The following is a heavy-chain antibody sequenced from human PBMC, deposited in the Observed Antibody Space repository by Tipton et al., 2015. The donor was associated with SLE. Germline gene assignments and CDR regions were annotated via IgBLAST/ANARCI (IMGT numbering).Heavy chain of an antibody. D-gene: IGHD3-16*01. CDR2: MYYFGET. Sequence: LRLSCTVSGGSISSDKYYWSWIRQPPGKGPECIVTMYYFGETYYNPSLKSRVTISVDTSKNQFSLKLRSVTAADTAVYYCASAPNYDKSYYDYWGQGTLVTVSS. CDR3: ASAPNYDKSYYDY. J-gene: IGHJ4*02. CDR1: GGSISSDKYY. V-gene: IGHV4-39*01.